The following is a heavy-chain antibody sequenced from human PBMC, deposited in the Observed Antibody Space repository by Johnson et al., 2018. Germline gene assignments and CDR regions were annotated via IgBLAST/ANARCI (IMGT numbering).Heavy chain of an antibody. J-gene: IGHJ4*02. CDR1: GFTFSSYG. Sequence: QVQLVESGGGVVQPGRSLRLSCAASGFTFSSYGMHWVRQAPGRGLAWVAVLWNDGTNKYYVDSVKGRFTISRDDSKNTLYLQMNGLRAEDTAAYYCARGGGYYYGSGSYLDYWGQGTLVTVSS. D-gene: IGHD3-10*01. V-gene: IGHV3-33*01. CDR3: ARGGGYYYGSGSYLDY. CDR2: LWNDGTNK.